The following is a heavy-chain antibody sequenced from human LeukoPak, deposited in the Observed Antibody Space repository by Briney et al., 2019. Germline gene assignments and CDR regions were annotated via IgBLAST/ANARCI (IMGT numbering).Heavy chain of an antibody. V-gene: IGHV3-11*03. D-gene: IGHD6-13*01. CDR3: AAAAGYRFDI. CDR2: IXDXGSXX. Sequence: IXDXGSXXNXAESVXGXLTISRDNAKNSLSLHMNSLRAXDTAVYYCAAAAGYRFDIWGQGTMVTVSS. J-gene: IGHJ3*02.